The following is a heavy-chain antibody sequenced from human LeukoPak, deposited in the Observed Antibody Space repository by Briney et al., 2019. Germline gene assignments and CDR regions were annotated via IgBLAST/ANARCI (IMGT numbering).Heavy chain of an antibody. Sequence: PGGSLRLSCAASGFTFSTYSMSWIRQAPGKGLEWVSTLNGGSTLIYYADSVKGRFTISRDNSKNTLYLKMNSLRPEDTAVYYCAKVKYDYGDPVGWFDPWGQGSLVTVSS. J-gene: IGHJ5*02. CDR2: LNGGSTLI. D-gene: IGHD4-17*01. CDR1: GFTFSTYS. V-gene: IGHV3-23*01. CDR3: AKVKYDYGDPVGWFDP.